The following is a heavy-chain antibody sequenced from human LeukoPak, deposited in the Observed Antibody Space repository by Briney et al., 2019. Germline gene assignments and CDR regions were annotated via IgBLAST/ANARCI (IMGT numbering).Heavy chain of an antibody. V-gene: IGHV1-58*02. Sequence: SVKVSCKASGFTFTSSAMQWVRQARGQRLEWIGWIVVGSGNTNYAQKFQERVTITRDMSTSTAYMELSSLRSEDTAVYYCARDGKRGYDMDVWGQGTTVTVSS. J-gene: IGHJ6*02. CDR1: GFTFTSSA. CDR3: ARDGKRGYDMDV. CDR2: IVVGSGNT.